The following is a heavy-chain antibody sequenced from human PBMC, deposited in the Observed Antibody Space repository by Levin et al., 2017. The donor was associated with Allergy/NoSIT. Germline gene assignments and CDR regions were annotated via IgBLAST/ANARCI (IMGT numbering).Heavy chain of an antibody. CDR1: GYTFTSYD. D-gene: IGHD6-6*01. V-gene: IGHV1-8*01. Sequence: ASVKVSCKASGYTFTSYDINWVRQATGQGLEWMGWMNPNSGNTGYAQKFQGRVTMTRNTSISTAYMELSSLRSEDTAVYYCARVPSIAARHPRGSYYYYGMDVWGQGTTVTVSS. CDR2: MNPNSGNT. CDR3: ARVPSIAARHPRGSYYYYGMDV. J-gene: IGHJ6*02.